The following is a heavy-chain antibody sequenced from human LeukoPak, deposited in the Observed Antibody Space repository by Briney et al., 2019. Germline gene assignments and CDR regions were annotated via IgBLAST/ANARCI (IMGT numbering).Heavy chain of an antibody. J-gene: IGHJ4*02. CDR2: IKSKTDAGTT. Sequence: EVQLVESGGGLVQSGGSLRLSCAASGFTFSNAWMSWVRQSPGKGLEWVGRIKSKTDAGTTDYAAPVKGRFTISRDDSKNMLFLQMNSLKTEDTAVYYCTREYYYDSSAYHFFDYWGQGTLVKVSS. V-gene: IGHV3-15*01. CDR1: GFTFSNAW. CDR3: TREYYYDSSAYHFFDY. D-gene: IGHD3-22*01.